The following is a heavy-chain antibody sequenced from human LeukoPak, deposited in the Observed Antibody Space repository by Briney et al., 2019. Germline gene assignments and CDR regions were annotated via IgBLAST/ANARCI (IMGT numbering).Heavy chain of an antibody. V-gene: IGHV3-11*04. CDR2: ISNSGSSI. J-gene: IGHJ4*02. CDR1: GFTFSDSY. D-gene: IGHD7-27*01. Sequence: PGGSLRLSCAASGFTFSDSYMTWIRQAPGKGLEWVSYISNSGSSIYYADSVKGRFTTSRDNAKSSLYLQMNSLGAEDTAVYYCGRGHWGLDYWGQGALVTVPS. CDR3: GRGHWGLDY.